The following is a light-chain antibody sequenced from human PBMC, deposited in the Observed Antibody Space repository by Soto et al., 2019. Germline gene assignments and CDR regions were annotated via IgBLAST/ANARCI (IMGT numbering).Light chain of an antibody. CDR3: SSDTSS. V-gene: IGLV2-14*01. Sequence: QSVLTQPASVSGSPGQSITISCTGTSSDVGGYNYVSWYQQHPGKAPKLMIYEVSNRPSGVSNRFSGSKSGNTASLTISGLQAEDEADYYCSSDTSSFGGGTKLTVL. CDR2: EVS. J-gene: IGLJ2*01. CDR1: SSDVGGYNY.